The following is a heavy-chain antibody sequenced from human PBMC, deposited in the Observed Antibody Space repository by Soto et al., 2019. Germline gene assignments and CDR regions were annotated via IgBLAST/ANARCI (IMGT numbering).Heavy chain of an antibody. D-gene: IGHD2-2*01. J-gene: IGHJ3*02. CDR3: ARTRFPRYCSSTSCRSDAFDI. CDR2: ISAYNGNT. CDR1: GYTFTSYG. Sequence: ASVKVCCKASGYTFTSYGISWVRQATGQGLEWMGWISAYNGNTNYAQKLQGRVTMTTDTSTSTAYMELRSLRSDDTAVYYCARTRFPRYCSSTSCRSDAFDIWGQGTMVTVSS. V-gene: IGHV1-18*01.